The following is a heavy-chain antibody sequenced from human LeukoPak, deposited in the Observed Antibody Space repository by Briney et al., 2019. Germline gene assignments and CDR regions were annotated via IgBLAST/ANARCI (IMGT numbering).Heavy chain of an antibody. CDR1: GFTFSNYG. Sequence: GGSLRLSCAASGFTFSNYGVHWVRQAPGKGLEWVAFIRYDGSYKYYADSVKGRFTISRDNSKNTLYLHMNSLRAEDTAVYYSAKSWFGELWKFDYWGQGTLVTVSS. V-gene: IGHV3-30*02. CDR3: AKSWFGELWKFDY. D-gene: IGHD3-10*01. J-gene: IGHJ4*02. CDR2: IRYDGSYK.